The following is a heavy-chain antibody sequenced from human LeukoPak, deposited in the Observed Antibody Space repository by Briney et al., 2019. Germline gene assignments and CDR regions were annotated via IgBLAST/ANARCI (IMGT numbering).Heavy chain of an antibody. V-gene: IGHV4-38-2*02. J-gene: IGHJ4*02. CDR3: VRAPDDFWSNYPFDF. D-gene: IGHD3-3*01. CDR2: IYHSGST. CDR1: GYPISCGYY. Sequence: SETLSLTCTVSGYPISCGYYWGWIRQPPGKGLEWIGNIYHSGSTYYNPSLKSRVTISVDTSKNQFSLKLNSVTAADTAVYYCVRAPDDFWSNYPFDFWGQGTLVTVSS.